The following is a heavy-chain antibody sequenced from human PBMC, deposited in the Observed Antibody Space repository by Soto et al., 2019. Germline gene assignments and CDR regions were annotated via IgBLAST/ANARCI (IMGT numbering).Heavy chain of an antibody. CDR2: IYYSGST. CDR1: GGSINSYY. V-gene: IGHV4-59*12. J-gene: IGHJ6*02. Sequence: PSETLSLTCTVSGGSINSYYWSWIRQPPGKGLEWIGYIYYSGSTYYNPSLKSRVTISVDTSKNQFSLKLSSVTAADTAVYYCARSGDYDLYYYYYGMDVWGQGTTVTVSS. CDR3: ARSGDYDLYYYYYGMDV. D-gene: IGHD4-17*01.